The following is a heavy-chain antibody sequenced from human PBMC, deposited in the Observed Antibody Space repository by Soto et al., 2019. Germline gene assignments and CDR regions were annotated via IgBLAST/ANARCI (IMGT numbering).Heavy chain of an antibody. V-gene: IGHV4-34*01. D-gene: IGHD6-19*01. CDR2: MSHSGST. Sequence: PLETLCLTCAVYGGSFTAYDWSWIRQPPGRGLEWIGEMSHSGSTHYNPSLKSRVTISLHMSKNQFSLKLSSVTAADTAVYYCAGSLITVPGVINYWGPGTLVTVSS. CDR1: GGSFTAYD. J-gene: IGHJ4*02. CDR3: AGSLITVPGVINY.